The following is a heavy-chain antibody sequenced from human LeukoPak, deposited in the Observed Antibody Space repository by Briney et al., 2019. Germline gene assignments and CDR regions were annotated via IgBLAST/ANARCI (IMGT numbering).Heavy chain of an antibody. J-gene: IGHJ5*02. CDR2: MNPNSGNT. CDR1: GYTFTSYD. V-gene: IGHV1-8*01. Sequence: ASVKVSCKASGYTFTSYDINWVRQATGQGLEWMGWMNPNSGNTGYAQKFQGRVTMTRNTSISTAYMELSSLRSEDTAVYYCARGLDPGIAVAGTSWGQGTLVTVSS. D-gene: IGHD6-19*01. CDR3: ARGLDPGIAVAGTS.